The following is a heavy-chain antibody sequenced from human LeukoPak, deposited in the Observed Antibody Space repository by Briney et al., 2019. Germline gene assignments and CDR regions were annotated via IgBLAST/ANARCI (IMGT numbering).Heavy chain of an antibody. CDR3: ARQADTMIVVVSAFDI. J-gene: IGHJ3*02. CDR2: IYPGDSDT. CDR1: GYSFTSYW. Sequence: GESLKISCKGSGYSFTSYWICWVRQMPGKGLEWMGIIYPGDSDTRYSPSFQGQVTISADKSISPAYLQWSSLKASDTAMYYCARQADTMIVVVSAFDIWGQGTMVTVSS. V-gene: IGHV5-51*01. D-gene: IGHD3-22*01.